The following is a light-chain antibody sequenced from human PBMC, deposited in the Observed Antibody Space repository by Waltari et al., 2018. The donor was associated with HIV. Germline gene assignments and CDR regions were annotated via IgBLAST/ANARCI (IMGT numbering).Light chain of an antibody. CDR3: SSYAGSNNLL. J-gene: IGLJ2*01. Sequence: QSALTQPPSASGSPGQSVTISCTGTSSAVGGYNYVSWYQQHPGNAPKLMIYEVSKRPSGVPDRFSGSKSGNTASLTVSGLQAEDEADYYCSSYAGSNNLLFGGGTKLTVL. V-gene: IGLV2-8*01. CDR1: SSAVGGYNY. CDR2: EVS.